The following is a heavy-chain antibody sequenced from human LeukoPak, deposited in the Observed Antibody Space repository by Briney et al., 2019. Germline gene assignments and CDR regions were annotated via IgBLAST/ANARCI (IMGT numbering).Heavy chain of an antibody. D-gene: IGHD3-10*01. CDR1: GGSVSSGDYY. V-gene: IGHV4-61*02. CDR2: IYTSGST. Sequence: SETLSLTCTVSGGSVSSGDYYWTWIRQPAGKGLEWIGRIYTSGSTSYSPSLKSRVTISLDTSKNQFSLKLSSVTAADTAVYYCAGFGEDYFDYWGQGTLVTVSS. J-gene: IGHJ4*02. CDR3: AGFGEDYFDY.